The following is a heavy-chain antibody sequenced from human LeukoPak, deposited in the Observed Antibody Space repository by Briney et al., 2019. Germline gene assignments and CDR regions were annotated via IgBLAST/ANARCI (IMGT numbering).Heavy chain of an antibody. Sequence: PSETLSLTCTVSGGFISSYYWSWIRQPPGKGLEWIGYIYYSGSTNYNPSLKSRVTISVDTSKNQFSLKLSSVTAADTAVYYCARVVTPGYCSGGSCYRWFDPWGQGTLVTVSS. CDR2: IYYSGST. V-gene: IGHV4-59*01. J-gene: IGHJ5*02. CDR3: ARVVTPGYCSGGSCYRWFDP. D-gene: IGHD2-15*01. CDR1: GGFISSYY.